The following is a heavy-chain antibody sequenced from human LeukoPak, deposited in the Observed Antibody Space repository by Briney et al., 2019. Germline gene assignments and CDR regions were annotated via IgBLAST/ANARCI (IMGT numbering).Heavy chain of an antibody. CDR3: ASYDYYDSSGGLGY. V-gene: IGHV1-69*06. CDR1: GGTFSSYA. J-gene: IGHJ4*02. Sequence: SVKVSCKASGGTFSSYAISWVRQAPGQGLEWMGGIIPIFGTANYAQKFQGRVTITADKSTSTAYMELSSLRSEDTAVYYCASYDYYDSSGGLGYWGQGTLVTVSS. CDR2: IIPIFGTA. D-gene: IGHD3-22*01.